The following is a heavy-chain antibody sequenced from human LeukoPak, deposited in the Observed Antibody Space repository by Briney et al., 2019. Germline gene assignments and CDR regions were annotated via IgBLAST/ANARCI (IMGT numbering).Heavy chain of an antibody. V-gene: IGHV1-8*03. CDR1: GYTFTDYF. CDR2: MNPNSGNT. Sequence: ASVKVSCKASGYTFTDYFMNWVRQAPGQGLEWMGWMNPNSGNTGSAQKFQGRVTLTRNTSITTAYMELSSLTSDDTAVYYCARGASRSFDYWGQGTLVTVSS. CDR3: ARGASRSFDY. J-gene: IGHJ4*02.